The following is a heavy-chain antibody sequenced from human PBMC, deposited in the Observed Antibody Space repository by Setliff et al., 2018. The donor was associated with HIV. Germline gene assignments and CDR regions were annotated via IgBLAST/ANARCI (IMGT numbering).Heavy chain of an antibody. J-gene: IGHJ3*01. CDR3: ARDDGGYNYAEALDV. CDR1: RYMFIAYG. V-gene: IGHV1-18*01. CDR2: IGPYNGRT. Sequence: AASVKVSCKTSRYMFIAYGMSWVRRAPGQGLEWMGWIGPYNGRTEYAQEFQGRVSLTIDTSASTAYMELRSLRSDDTAVYYCARDDGGYNYAEALDVWGQGTMVTVSS. D-gene: IGHD3-16*01.